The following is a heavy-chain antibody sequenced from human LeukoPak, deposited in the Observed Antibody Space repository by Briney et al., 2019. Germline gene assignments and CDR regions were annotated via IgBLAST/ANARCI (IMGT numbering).Heavy chain of an antibody. Sequence: ASVKVSCKASGYTFTGYYMHWVRQAPGQGLEWMGRINPNSGGTNYAQKFQGRVTMTRDTSISTAYMELSRLRSDDTAVYYCARGLGVKYDFWSGYSVDPWGLGTLVTVSS. V-gene: IGHV1-2*06. J-gene: IGHJ5*02. CDR3: ARGLGVKYDFWSGYSVDP. CDR2: INPNSGGT. CDR1: GYTFTGYY. D-gene: IGHD3-3*01.